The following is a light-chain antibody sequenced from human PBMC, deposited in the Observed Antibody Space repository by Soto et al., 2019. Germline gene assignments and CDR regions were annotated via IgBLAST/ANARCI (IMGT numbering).Light chain of an antibody. CDR2: GAS. Sequence: ESVLTQSPGTLSLSPGERATLSCRTGQSVSSSYLAWYQQKPGQAPRLLIYGASTRATGIPDRFSGSGSGTDFTLTISRLEPEDFAVYYCQQYRTKTFGQGTKVDIK. CDR3: QQYRTKT. CDR1: QSVSSSY. J-gene: IGKJ1*01. V-gene: IGKV3-20*01.